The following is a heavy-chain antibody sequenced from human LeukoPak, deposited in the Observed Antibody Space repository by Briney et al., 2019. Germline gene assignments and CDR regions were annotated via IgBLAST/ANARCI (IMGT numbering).Heavy chain of an antibody. V-gene: IGHV4-39*07. D-gene: IGHD3-10*01. J-gene: IGHJ3*02. Sequence: SETLSLTCTVSGGSISSSSYYWGWIRQPPGKGLEWIGSIYYSGSTYYNPSLKSRVTISLDTSKNVFSLKLSSVTAADTAVYYCAREKFYYYGSGSYEANAFDIWGQGTMVTVSS. CDR2: IYYSGST. CDR1: GGSISSSSYY. CDR3: AREKFYYYGSGSYEANAFDI.